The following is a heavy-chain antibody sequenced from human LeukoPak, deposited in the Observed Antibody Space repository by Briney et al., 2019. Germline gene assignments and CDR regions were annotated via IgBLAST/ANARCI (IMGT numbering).Heavy chain of an antibody. V-gene: IGHV4-59*08. CDR3: ARLQNRGFDYGYDDAFDV. CDR1: HGSISRYY. D-gene: IGHD5-18*01. CDR2: PYYSGST. Sequence: PSETLSLTCIVSHGSISRYYWSWIRPPPRKGLEWIDHPYYSGSTEYSPSLKSRGTISVDTSENQVSLKVTSVTAADTAVYYCARLQNRGFDYGYDDAFDVWGQGTMVTVSS. J-gene: IGHJ3*01.